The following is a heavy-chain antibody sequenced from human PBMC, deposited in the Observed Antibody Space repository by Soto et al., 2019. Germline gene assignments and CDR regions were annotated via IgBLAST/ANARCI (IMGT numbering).Heavy chain of an antibody. CDR3: ARSPAGHAFDI. CDR2: IYYSGST. CDR1: GGSISSGGYY. Sequence: SETLSLTCTVSGGSISSGGYYWSWIRQHPGKGLEWIGYIYYSGSTYYNPSLKSRVTISVDTSKNQFSLKLSSVTAADTAVYYCARSPAGHAFDIWGQGTMVTVSS. V-gene: IGHV4-31*03. J-gene: IGHJ3*02.